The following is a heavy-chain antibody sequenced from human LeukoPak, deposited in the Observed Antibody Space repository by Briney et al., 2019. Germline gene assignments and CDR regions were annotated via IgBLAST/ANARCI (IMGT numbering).Heavy chain of an antibody. Sequence: PGGSLRLSCAASGXTFSNAWMNWVRQAPGKGLEWVARLKKKPDGGTTDYAAPVKGRFTISRDDSRNMLYLQMDSLKTEDTAIYYCTTFSYVLDYWGQGTLVTVSS. J-gene: IGHJ4*02. V-gene: IGHV3-15*01. CDR3: TTFSYVLDY. CDR1: GXTFSNAW. D-gene: IGHD3-16*01. CDR2: LKKKPDGGTT.